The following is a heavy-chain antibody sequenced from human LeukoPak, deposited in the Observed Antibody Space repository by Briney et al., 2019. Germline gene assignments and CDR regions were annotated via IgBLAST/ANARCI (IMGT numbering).Heavy chain of an antibody. Sequence: GESLKISCKGLGYSFSSHWNAWVRQRPGKGLEWMGIIYPGGSETRYDPSFQGQVTISADSSTSTAYLQWSSLRASDTAMYYCARQGGFYDNRGYNDAFDIWGQGTVVTVSS. CDR3: ARQGGFYDNRGYNDAFDI. J-gene: IGHJ3*02. CDR1: GYSFSSHW. V-gene: IGHV5-51*01. D-gene: IGHD3-22*01. CDR2: IYPGGSET.